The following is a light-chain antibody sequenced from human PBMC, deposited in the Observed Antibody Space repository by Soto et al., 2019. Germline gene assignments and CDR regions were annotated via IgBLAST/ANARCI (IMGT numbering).Light chain of an antibody. V-gene: IGKV3-20*01. CDR1: QSVTSRY. CDR2: EAS. Sequence: EIVLTQSPVTLSLSPGERATLSCRASQSVTSRYLAWYQQKPGQAPRFLIKEASSRATGIPDRFSGSGSGTDFTLTISRLEPEDFAVYYCQQYGSSPPYTFGQGTRLEIK. CDR3: QQYGSSPPYT. J-gene: IGKJ5*01.